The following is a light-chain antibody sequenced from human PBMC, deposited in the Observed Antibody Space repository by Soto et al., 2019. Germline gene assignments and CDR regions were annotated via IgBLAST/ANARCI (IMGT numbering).Light chain of an antibody. CDR3: MQGSHWPPIT. J-gene: IGKJ5*01. V-gene: IGKV2-30*02. CDR1: XSLVLRDGNTY. CDR2: KVS. Sequence: DVVVTQSPLSLPVTLGQAASMXXRSSXSLVLRDGNTYLSWFRQRPGQSPRRXXYKVSNREAGVPDRFSGSGSGTDSTLKISRVEAEDVGLYYCMQGSHWPPITFGQGTRLEIK.